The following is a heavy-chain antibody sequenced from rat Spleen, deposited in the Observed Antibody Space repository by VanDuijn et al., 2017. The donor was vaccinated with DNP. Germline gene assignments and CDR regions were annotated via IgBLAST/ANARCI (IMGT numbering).Heavy chain of an antibody. CDR2: ISYNGGTP. CDR1: GFTFSDYY. CDR3: TRALLLFDY. J-gene: IGHJ2*01. Sequence: EVQLAESDGGLIQPGRSLKLSCAASGFTFSDYYMAWVRQAPAKGLEWVATISYNGGTPYYRDSVKGRFTISRDNAQSTLYLQMDSLRSEDTATYYCTRALLLFDYWGQGVMVTVSS. D-gene: IGHD1-1*01. V-gene: IGHV5-7*01.